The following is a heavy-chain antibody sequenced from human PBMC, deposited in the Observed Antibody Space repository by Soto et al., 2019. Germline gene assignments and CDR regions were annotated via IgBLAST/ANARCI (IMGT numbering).Heavy chain of an antibody. D-gene: IGHD3-9*01. Sequence: PSETLSLTCTVSGGSISSYYWSWIRQPPGKGLEWIGYIYYSGSTNYNPSLKSRVTISVDTSKNQFSLKLSSVTAADTAVYYCARDPTTYYDILTGYYGFDYWGQGTLVT. CDR3: ARDPTTYYDILTGYYGFDY. V-gene: IGHV4-59*01. CDR1: GGSISSYY. CDR2: IYYSGST. J-gene: IGHJ4*02.